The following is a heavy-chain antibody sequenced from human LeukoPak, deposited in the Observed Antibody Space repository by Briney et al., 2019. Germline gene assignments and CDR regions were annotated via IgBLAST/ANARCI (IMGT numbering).Heavy chain of an antibody. J-gene: IGHJ4*02. D-gene: IGHD3-22*01. V-gene: IGHV3-11*04. CDR2: ISSSGSTI. CDR1: GFTFSDYY. CDR3: ARGTYYYDSSGYPLGIFDY. Sequence: GGSLRLSCAASGFTFSDYYMSWIRQAPGKGLEWVSYISSSGSTIYYADSVKGRFTISRDNAKNSLYLQMNSLRAEDTAVYYCARGTYYYDSSGYPLGIFDYWGQGTLVTVSS.